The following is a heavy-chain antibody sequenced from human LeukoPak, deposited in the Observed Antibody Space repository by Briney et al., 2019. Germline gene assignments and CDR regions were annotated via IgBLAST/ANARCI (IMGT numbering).Heavy chain of an antibody. CDR3: ARDPFDPAAAGRGGWFDP. D-gene: IGHD6-13*01. V-gene: IGHV3-30*02. J-gene: IGHJ5*02. CDR2: IRYDGSNK. CDR1: GFTFSSYG. Sequence: GGSLRLSCAASGFTFSSYGMHWVRQAPGKGLEWVAFIRYDGSNKYYADSVKGRFTISRDNSKNTLYLQMNSLRAEDTAVYYCARDPFDPAAAGRGGWFDPWGQGTLVTVSS.